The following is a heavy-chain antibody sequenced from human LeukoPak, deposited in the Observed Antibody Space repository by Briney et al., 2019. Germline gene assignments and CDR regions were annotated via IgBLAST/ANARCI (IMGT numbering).Heavy chain of an antibody. Sequence: PGGSLRLSCVASGFTLSDYSMTWVRQAPGKGLEWVSSISRSGRYRHDADSGKGRFTISRDNAKSSLYLDMTNLRAEDTAVYYCVPAPGGWGQGTLVAVSS. J-gene: IGHJ4*02. V-gene: IGHV3-21*01. CDR1: GFTLSDYS. D-gene: IGHD3-10*01. CDR3: VPAPGG. CDR2: ISRSGRYR.